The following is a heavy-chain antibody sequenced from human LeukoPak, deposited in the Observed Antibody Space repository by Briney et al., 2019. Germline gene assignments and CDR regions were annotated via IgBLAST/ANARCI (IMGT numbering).Heavy chain of an antibody. V-gene: IGHV4-34*01. CDR1: GGSFSGYY. Sequence: SETLSLTCAVYGGSFSGYYWSWIRQPPGKGLEWIGEINHSGSTNYNPSLKSRVTISVDTSKNQFSLKLSSVTAADTAVYYCARLYGYEIFDYWGQGTLVTVSS. CDR3: ARLYGYEIFDY. J-gene: IGHJ4*02. D-gene: IGHD5-12*01. CDR2: INHSGST.